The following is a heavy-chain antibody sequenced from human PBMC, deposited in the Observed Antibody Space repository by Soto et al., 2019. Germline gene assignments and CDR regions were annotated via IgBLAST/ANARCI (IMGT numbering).Heavy chain of an antibody. CDR2: INPSGGST. CDR3: ARVSKEGIAAAGFDC. CDR1: GYTFTSYY. J-gene: IGHJ4*02. V-gene: IGHV1-46*01. D-gene: IGHD6-13*01. Sequence: ASVKVSCKASGYTFTSYYMHWVRQAPGQGLEWMGIINPSGGSTSYAQKFQGRVTMTRDTSTSTVYMELSSLRSEDTAVYYCARVSKEGIAAAGFDCWGQGTLVTVSS.